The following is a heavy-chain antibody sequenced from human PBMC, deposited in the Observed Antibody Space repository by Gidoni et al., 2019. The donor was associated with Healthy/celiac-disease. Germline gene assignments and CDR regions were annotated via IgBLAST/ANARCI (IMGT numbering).Heavy chain of an antibody. CDR3: ARETDSSGYFYFDY. V-gene: IGHV3-11*01. D-gene: IGHD3-22*01. CDR2: ISSSSSTI. CDR1: GFPFSDYY. Sequence: QVQLVESGGGLVKPGGSLRLSCAASGFPFSDYYLSWIRQAQGKGLEWVSYISSSSSTIYYADSVKGRFTITRDNAKNSLYLQMNSLRAEDTAVYYCARETDSSGYFYFDYWGQGTLVTVSS. J-gene: IGHJ4*02.